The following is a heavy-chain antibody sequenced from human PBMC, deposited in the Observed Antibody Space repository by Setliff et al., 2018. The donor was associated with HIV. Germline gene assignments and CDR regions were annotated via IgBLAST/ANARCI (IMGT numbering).Heavy chain of an antibody. V-gene: IGHV4-61*09. CDR1: GGSVSSDKFY. Sequence: SETLSLTCSVSGGSVSSDKFYWTWIRQPAGKGLEWIGHFYTSGNIHYSPSLKSRVTIYMETSKNQLFLNLTSVTAADTARYYCARVKVGWRGNSCFLEDWG. CDR2: FYTSGNI. D-gene: IGHD2-2*01. J-gene: IGHJ3*01. CDR3: ARVKVGWRGNSCFLED.